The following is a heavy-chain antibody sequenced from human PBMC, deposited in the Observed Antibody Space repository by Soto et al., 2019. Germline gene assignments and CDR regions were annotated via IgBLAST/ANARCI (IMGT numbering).Heavy chain of an antibody. D-gene: IGHD1-26*01. CDR1: GVTFSIYS. CDR2: ITSSSSTT. CDR3: ARDNSGPLSF. J-gene: IGHJ4*02. Sequence: PGGSLRLSCAGTGVTFSIYSMNWVRQAPGKGLEWVSYITSSSSTTSYADSVKGRFTISRDNAKNSMYLQMNSLRDEDTAVYYCARDNSGPLSFGARGSLDIVSS. V-gene: IGHV3-48*02.